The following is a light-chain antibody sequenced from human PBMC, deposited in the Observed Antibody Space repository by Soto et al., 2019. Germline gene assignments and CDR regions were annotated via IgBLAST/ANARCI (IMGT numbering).Light chain of an antibody. J-gene: IGLJ2*01. CDR3: SSYTSSSTSVV. CDR1: SSDVGGYNY. V-gene: IGLV2-14*01. Sequence: QSVLTQPASVSGSPGQSITISCTGTSSDVGGYNYVSWYQQHPGKAPKLMIYDVSNRPSGVSNRFSGSKSGNTASLTISGLQAEDEAAYYCSSYTSSSTSVVFGGGTKRTVL. CDR2: DVS.